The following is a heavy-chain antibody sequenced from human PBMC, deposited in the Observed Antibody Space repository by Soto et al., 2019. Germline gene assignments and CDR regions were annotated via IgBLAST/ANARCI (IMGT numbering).Heavy chain of an antibody. D-gene: IGHD3-16*02. CDR1: GYSFTSYA. CDR2: INVGNGKT. CDR3: ARAGYTRSCDYYFDY. J-gene: IGHJ4*02. Sequence: GASVKVSGTTSGYSFTSYALHWVRQAPGQRLEWMGWINVGNGKTRYSQKFQGRVTITRDRSASTAYVELSSLRFEDTAVYYCARAGYTRSCDYYFDYWGQGHLVTVSS. V-gene: IGHV1-3*01.